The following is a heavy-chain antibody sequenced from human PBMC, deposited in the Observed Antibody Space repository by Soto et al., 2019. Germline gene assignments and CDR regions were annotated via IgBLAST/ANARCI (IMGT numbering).Heavy chain of an antibody. CDR1: VFTFSSYA. CDR3: AKTPYDFWSGYNRNYFDY. CDR2: ISGSGGST. Sequence: EVQLLESGGGLVQPGGSLRLSCAASVFTFSSYAMSWVRQAPGKGLEWVSAISGSGGSTYYADSVKGRFTISRDNSKNTLYLQMNSLRAEDMAVYCCAKTPYDFWSGYNRNYFDYWGQGTLVTVST. J-gene: IGHJ4*02. D-gene: IGHD3-3*01. V-gene: IGHV3-23*01.